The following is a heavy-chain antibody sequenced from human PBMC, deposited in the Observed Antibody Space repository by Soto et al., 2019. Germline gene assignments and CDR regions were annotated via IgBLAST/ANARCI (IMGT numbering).Heavy chain of an antibody. Sequence: SETLSLTCAVSGDSISSNNWWSWVRQPPGKGLEWIGEVFRTGSTNYNPSLKSRVSISADKSNNQVTLNVISVTAADTAVYYCVRCPFHFYSFDIWGQGTMVTVSS. CDR1: GDSISSNNW. D-gene: IGHD3-3*02. CDR2: VFRTGST. V-gene: IGHV4-4*02. CDR3: VRCPFHFYSFDI. J-gene: IGHJ3*02.